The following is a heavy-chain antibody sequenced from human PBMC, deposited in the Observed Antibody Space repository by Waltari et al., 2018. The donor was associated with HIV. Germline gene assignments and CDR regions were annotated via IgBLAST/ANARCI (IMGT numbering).Heavy chain of an antibody. Sequence: EVQLMESGGGLIQPGGSLRLSCAVSRFTVQSTYTIWVRQAPGKGLDWVSVIYSGGSTYYAESVKGRFTISRDNSKNTLYLQMNSLRAEDTAVYYCARGFLWFGEGYFDSWGQGTLVTVSS. CDR1: RFTVQSTY. J-gene: IGHJ4*02. CDR2: IYSGGST. CDR3: ARGFLWFGEGYFDS. D-gene: IGHD3-10*01. V-gene: IGHV3-53*01.